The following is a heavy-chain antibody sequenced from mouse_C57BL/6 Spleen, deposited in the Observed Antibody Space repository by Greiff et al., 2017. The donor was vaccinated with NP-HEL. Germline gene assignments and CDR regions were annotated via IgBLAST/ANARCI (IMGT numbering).Heavy chain of an antibody. CDR3: AREGYYGYFDV. CDR1: GYTFTSYG. J-gene: IGHJ1*03. D-gene: IGHD2-2*01. Sequence: VHLVESGAELARPGASVKLSCKASGYTFTSYGISWVKQRTGQGLEWIGEIYPRSGNTYYNEKFKGKATLTADKSSSTAYMERRSLTSEDSAVYFCAREGYYGYFDVWGTGTTVTVSS. V-gene: IGHV1-81*01. CDR2: IYPRSGNT.